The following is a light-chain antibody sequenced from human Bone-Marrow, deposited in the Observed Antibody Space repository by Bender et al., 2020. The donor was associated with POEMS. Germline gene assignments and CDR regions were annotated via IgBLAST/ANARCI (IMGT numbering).Light chain of an antibody. CDR1: SGDVGNYNL. CDR3: CSYVDGDTLI. J-gene: IGLJ2*01. Sequence: QSALTQPASVSGSPGQSITMSCTGTSGDVGNYNLVSWYQQHPGKAPKLIIYEGKKRASRISTRFSGSKSGYTASLTISGLQAEGEADYYCCSYVDGDTLIFGRGTSLTV. CDR2: EGK. V-gene: IGLV2-23*01.